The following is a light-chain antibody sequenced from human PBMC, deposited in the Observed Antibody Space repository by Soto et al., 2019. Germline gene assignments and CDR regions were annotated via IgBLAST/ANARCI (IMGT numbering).Light chain of an antibody. J-gene: IGKJ2*01. Sequence: EIVMTQSPATLSVSPGERATLSCRASQSVSSNLAWYQQKPGQAPRLLIYGASTRATGIPARFSGSGSGTEFTLTISSLQSEDFAVHYGQHYNNWPPMYTFGQGTKLEIK. CDR2: GAS. CDR1: QSVSSN. CDR3: QHYNNWPPMYT. V-gene: IGKV3-15*01.